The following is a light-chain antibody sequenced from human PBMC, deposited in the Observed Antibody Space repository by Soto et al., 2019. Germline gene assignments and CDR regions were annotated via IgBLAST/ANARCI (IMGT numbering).Light chain of an antibody. J-gene: IGLJ2*01. V-gene: IGLV4-69*01. CDR2: LNSDGGH. CDR3: QTWGTGILVV. Sequence: QPVLTQSPSASASLGASVKLTCTLSSGHSSYAIAWHQQQPEKGPRYLMKLNSDGGHIKGDGIPDRFSGSSSGAERYLTISSLQSEDEADYYCQTWGTGILVVFGGGTKLTVL. CDR1: SGHSSYA.